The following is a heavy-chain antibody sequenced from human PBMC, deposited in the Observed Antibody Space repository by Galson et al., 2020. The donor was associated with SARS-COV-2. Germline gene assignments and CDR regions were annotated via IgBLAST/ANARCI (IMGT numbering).Heavy chain of an antibody. J-gene: IGHJ4*02. CDR1: GYTLTELS. Sequence: GDSLKISCKVSGYTLTELSMHWVRQAPGKGLEWMGGFDPEDGETIYAQKFQGRVTMTEDTSTDTAYMELSSLRSEDTAVYYCATSWAITFGGVLYWGQGTLVTVSS. CDR3: ATSWAITFGGVLY. CDR2: FDPEDGET. V-gene: IGHV1-24*01. D-gene: IGHD3-16*01.